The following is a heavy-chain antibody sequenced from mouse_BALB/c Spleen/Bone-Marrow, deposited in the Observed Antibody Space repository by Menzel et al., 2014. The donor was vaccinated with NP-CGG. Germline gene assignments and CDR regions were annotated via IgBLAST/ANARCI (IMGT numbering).Heavy chain of an antibody. CDR1: GFSLTSYG. J-gene: IGHJ4*01. Sequence: QVQLKESGPGLVAPSQSLSITCTVSGFSLTSYGVHWVRQPPGKVLEWLGVIWAGGSTNYNSALMSRLSISKDNSKSQVFLKMNSLQTDDTVMYYCARGSYYEGAMDYWGQGTSVTVSS. CDR3: ARGSYYEGAMDY. D-gene: IGHD1-1*01. V-gene: IGHV2-9*02. CDR2: IWAGGST.